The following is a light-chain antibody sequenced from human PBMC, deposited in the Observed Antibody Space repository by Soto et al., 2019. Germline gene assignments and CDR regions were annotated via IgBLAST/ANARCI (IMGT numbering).Light chain of an antibody. CDR2: LGS. CDR3: MQGSHWPGT. CDR1: QNLLHTDGYTY. Sequence: IAMTQSPLSLPVTPGEPASISCRSSQNLLHTDGYTYLDWYLQKPGQSPQLLIYLGSFRASGVPDRFSGSGTGTDFTLRISRVEAEDVGVYYCMQGSHWPGTFGQGTKVDNK. V-gene: IGKV2-28*01. J-gene: IGKJ1*01.